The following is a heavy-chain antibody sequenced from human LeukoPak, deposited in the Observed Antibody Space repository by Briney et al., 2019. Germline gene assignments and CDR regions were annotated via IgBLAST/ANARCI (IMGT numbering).Heavy chain of an antibody. Sequence: SVKVSCKASGGTFSSYAISWVRQAPGQGLEWMGGIIPIFGTANYAQKFQGRVTITADESTSTAYMELSSLRSGDTAVYYCAVGLGYCSSTSCYMDYWGQGTLVTVSS. J-gene: IGHJ4*02. D-gene: IGHD2-2*02. CDR3: AVGLGYCSSTSCYMDY. CDR2: IIPIFGTA. V-gene: IGHV1-69*01. CDR1: GGTFSSYA.